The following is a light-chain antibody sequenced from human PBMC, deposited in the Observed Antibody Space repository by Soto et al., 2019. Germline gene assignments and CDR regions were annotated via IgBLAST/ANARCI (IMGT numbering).Light chain of an antibody. Sequence: QSVLTQPASVSGSPGQSITISCTGTSSDVGSYNLVSWYQQHPGKAPKLMIYEGSKRPSGVSNRLSGSKSGNTASLTISGLQAEDEAGYYCCSYAGSSTLYVFGTGTKVTVL. CDR2: EGS. J-gene: IGLJ1*01. V-gene: IGLV2-23*01. CDR1: SSDVGSYNL. CDR3: CSYAGSSTLYV.